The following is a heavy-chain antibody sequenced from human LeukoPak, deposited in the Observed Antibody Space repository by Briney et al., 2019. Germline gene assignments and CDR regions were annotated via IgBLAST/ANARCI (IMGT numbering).Heavy chain of an antibody. D-gene: IGHD1-20*01. J-gene: IGHJ6*02. Sequence: SETLSLTCTVSGGSISSGSYYWSWIRQPAGKGLEWIVRIYTSGSTNYNPSLKSRVTISVDTSKNQFSLKLSSVTAADTAVYYCARHYNWNDDYYYGMDVWGQGTTVTVSS. CDR1: GGSISSGSYY. CDR2: IYTSGST. V-gene: IGHV4-61*02. CDR3: ARHYNWNDDYYYGMDV.